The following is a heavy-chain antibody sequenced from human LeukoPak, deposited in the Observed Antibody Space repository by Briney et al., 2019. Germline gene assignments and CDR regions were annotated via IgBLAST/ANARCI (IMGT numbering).Heavy chain of an antibody. CDR3: TTCLLAYSFDY. D-gene: IGHD2-15*01. CDR1: GFTFNNAW. V-gene: IGHV3-15*01. Sequence: GGSLRLSCAASGFTFNNAWMSWVRQAPGKGLEWVGRIKSKTNGGTTDYAAPVKGRFTISRDDSKNTQYLQMNSLKTEDTAVYYCTTCLLAYSFDYWGQGTLVTVSS. J-gene: IGHJ4*02. CDR2: IKSKTNGGTT.